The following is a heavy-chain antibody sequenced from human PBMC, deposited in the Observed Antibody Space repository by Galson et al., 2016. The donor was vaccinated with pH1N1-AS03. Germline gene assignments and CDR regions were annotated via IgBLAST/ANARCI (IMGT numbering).Heavy chain of an antibody. V-gene: IGHV5-10-1*01. CDR2: IDPSDSYT. J-gene: IGHJ6*02. Sequence: QSGAEVTKPGESLRVSCKGSGSNFTSHWINWVRQMPGKGLEWMGRIDPSDSYTRYSPSFQGHVTISTDKSISTVYLQWSSLKASGTAMYYCARLRNYGSGSNYFYGMDVWGQGTTVTVSS. CDR3: ARLRNYGSGSNYFYGMDV. CDR1: GSNFTSHW. D-gene: IGHD3-10*01.